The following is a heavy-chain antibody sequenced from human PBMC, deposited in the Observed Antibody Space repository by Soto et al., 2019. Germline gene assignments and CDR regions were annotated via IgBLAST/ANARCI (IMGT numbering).Heavy chain of an antibody. CDR1: GGSISSSSYY. J-gene: IGHJ5*02. CDR3: ARGVTMVRGVIIPWFDP. D-gene: IGHD3-10*01. Sequence: SETLSLTCTVSGGSISSSSYYWSWIRQPPGKGLEWIGCIYYSGSTYYNPSLKSRVTISVDTSKRHFSLKLSSVTAADTAVYYCARGVTMVRGVIIPWFDPWGQGTLVTVSS. V-gene: IGHV4-30-4*01. CDR2: IYYSGST.